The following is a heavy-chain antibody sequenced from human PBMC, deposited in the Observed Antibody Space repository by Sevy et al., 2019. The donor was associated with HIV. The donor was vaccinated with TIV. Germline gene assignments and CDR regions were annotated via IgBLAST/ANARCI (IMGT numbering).Heavy chain of an antibody. Sequence: GGSLRLSCAASGFTFSSYSMNWVRQAPGKGLEWVSYISSSSSTIYYADSVKGRFTISRDNAKNSRYLQMNSLRDEDTAVYYCARGVGATFDYWGQGTLVTVSS. CDR2: ISSSSSTI. CDR3: ARGVGATFDY. J-gene: IGHJ4*02. D-gene: IGHD1-26*01. V-gene: IGHV3-48*02. CDR1: GFTFSSYS.